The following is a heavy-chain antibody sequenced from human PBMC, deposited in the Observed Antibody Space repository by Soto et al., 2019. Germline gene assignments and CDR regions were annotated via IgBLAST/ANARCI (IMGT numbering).Heavy chain of an antibody. V-gene: IGHV4-59*01. CDR2: IHYSGST. Sequence: SETLSLTCTVSGGSIISYYWSWIRQPPGKGLEWIGYIHYSGSTYYNPSLKSRVTISVDTSKNEFSLKLSPVTAADTAVYYCARDRSSSGSWGPGTLVTVSS. CDR3: ARDRSSSGS. D-gene: IGHD5-18*01. CDR1: GGSIISYY. J-gene: IGHJ5*02.